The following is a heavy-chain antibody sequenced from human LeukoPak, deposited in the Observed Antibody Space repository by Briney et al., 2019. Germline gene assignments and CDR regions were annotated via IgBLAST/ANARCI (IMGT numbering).Heavy chain of an antibody. J-gene: IGHJ4*02. CDR2: IYSGGST. V-gene: IGHV3-66*01. CDR3: AIESSGWLQLFDY. CDR1: GFTASIKY. Sequence: GGSLRLSCAASGFTASIKYMSWVRQAPGKGPEWVSVIYSGGSTYYADSVKGRFTISRDNSKNTVYLQMKSLRAEDTAVYYCAIESSGWLQLFDYWGQGTLVTVSS. D-gene: IGHD5-24*01.